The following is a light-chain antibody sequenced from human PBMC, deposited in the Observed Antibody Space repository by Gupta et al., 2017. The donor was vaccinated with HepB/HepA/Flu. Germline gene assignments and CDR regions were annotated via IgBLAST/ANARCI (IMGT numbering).Light chain of an antibody. CDR2: DAS. V-gene: IGKV1-33*01. CDR3: QQYDNLQVT. J-gene: IGKJ4*01. Sequence: DIQMTQSPSSLSASVGDGVTITCQASQDINKYLNWYQQKPGKAPKLPIYDASNLQTGVPSRFSGSGSETYFTLTISSLQPEDIATYYCQQYDNLQVTFGGGTKVEVK. CDR1: QDINKY.